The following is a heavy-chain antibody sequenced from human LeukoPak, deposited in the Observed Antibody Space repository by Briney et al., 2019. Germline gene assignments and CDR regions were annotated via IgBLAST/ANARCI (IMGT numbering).Heavy chain of an antibody. CDR1: AGSISSNNW. Sequence: SETLSLTCGVSAGSISSNNWWSWVRQPPGQGLEWIGEIYHSGSANYNPSLKSRVTISVDKSKNQLSLKLISVTAADTAVYYCARDVGTALVTGDYWGQGTLVTVSS. D-gene: IGHD5-18*01. CDR3: ARDVGTALVTGDY. J-gene: IGHJ4*02. V-gene: IGHV4-4*02. CDR2: IYHSGSA.